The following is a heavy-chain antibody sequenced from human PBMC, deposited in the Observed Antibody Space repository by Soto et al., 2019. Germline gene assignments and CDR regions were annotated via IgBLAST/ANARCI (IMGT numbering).Heavy chain of an antibody. D-gene: IGHD2-8*01. CDR2: IDSDGSTT. J-gene: IGHJ4*02. Sequence: EVQLVESGGGLVQPGGSLRLSCAASGFTFGTYWMHWVRQVPGKGLVWVSRIDSDGSTTNYADSVKGRFTISRDNAKSTVYLQMNSLRAEDTAVYYCARGEDNGGWGAYWGQGTQVTVSS. V-gene: IGHV3-74*01. CDR1: GFTFGTYW. CDR3: ARGEDNGGWGAY.